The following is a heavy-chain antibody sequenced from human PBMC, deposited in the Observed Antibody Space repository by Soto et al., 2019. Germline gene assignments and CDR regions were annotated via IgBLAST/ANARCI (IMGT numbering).Heavy chain of an antibody. CDR2: IYYSGST. V-gene: IGHV4-59*08. Sequence: SETLSLACTVSGGSISSYYWSWIRQPPGKGLEWIGYIYYSGSTNYNPSLKSRVTISVDTSKNQFSLKLNSMTAADTAVYFCARHNHGSGSTHFDYWGQGTLGTVS. J-gene: IGHJ4*02. D-gene: IGHD3-10*01. CDR1: GGSISSYY. CDR3: ARHNHGSGSTHFDY.